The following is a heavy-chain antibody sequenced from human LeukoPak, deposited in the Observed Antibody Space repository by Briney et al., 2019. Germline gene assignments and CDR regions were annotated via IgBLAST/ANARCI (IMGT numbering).Heavy chain of an antibody. CDR1: GYTFTSYG. CDR2: ISAYNGNT. Sequence: GASVKVSCKASGYTFTSYGISWVRQAPGQGLEWMGWISAYNGNTNYAQKLQGRVTMTTDTSTSTAYMELRSLRSDDTAVYYCARGERNWNWGHYYYYYMDVWGKGTTVTVSS. CDR3: ARGERNWNWGHYYYYYMDV. D-gene: IGHD1-1*01. J-gene: IGHJ6*03. V-gene: IGHV1-18*01.